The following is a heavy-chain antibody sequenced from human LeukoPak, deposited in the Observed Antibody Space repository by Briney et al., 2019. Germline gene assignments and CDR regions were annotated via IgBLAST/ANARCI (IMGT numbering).Heavy chain of an antibody. D-gene: IGHD3-22*01. CDR2: IIPILGIA. V-gene: IGHV1-69*04. CDR1: GGTFSSYA. Sequence: SVKVSCKASGGTFSSYAISWVRQAPGQGLEWMGRIIPILGIANCAQKFQGRVTITADKSTSTAYMELSSLRSEDTAVYYCARGYDSSGYYYYFDYWGQGTLVTVSS. CDR3: ARGYDSSGYYYYFDY. J-gene: IGHJ4*02.